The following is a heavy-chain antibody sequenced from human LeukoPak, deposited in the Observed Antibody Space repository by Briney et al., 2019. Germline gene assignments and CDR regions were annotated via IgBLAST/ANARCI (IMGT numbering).Heavy chain of an antibody. V-gene: IGHV4-30-4*01. CDR1: GGSISRVDYY. CDR2: IYYSGST. Sequence: SQTLSLTCTVSGGSISRVDYYWSWIRQPPGKGLEWIGYIYYSGSTYYNPSLKSRVTISVDTSKNQFSLKLSSVTAADTAVYYCARDYYDSSGSPAFDIWGQGTMVTVSS. CDR3: ARDYYDSSGSPAFDI. D-gene: IGHD3-22*01. J-gene: IGHJ3*02.